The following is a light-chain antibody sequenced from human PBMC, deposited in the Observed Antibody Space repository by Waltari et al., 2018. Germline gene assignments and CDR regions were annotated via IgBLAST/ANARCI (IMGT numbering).Light chain of an antibody. CDR3: SAWDSDLSGYV. V-gene: IGLV10-54*04. CDR2: RNN. CDR1: INNVGNQG. J-gene: IGLJ1*01. Sequence: QAGLTQPPSVSQGLRQTATLTCTGNINNVGNQGAAWLQQHQGQPPKLLSYRNNNRPSGISDRVSASRSGNTASLTITGLQPEDEADYYCSAWDSDLSGYVFGTGTKVTVL.